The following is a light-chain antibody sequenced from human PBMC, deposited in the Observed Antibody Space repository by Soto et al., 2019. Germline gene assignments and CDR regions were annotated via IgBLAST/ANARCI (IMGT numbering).Light chain of an antibody. CDR2: GVS. V-gene: IGKV1-39*01. CDR3: QQSYTAPSIT. CDR1: QSISSS. J-gene: IGKJ5*01. Sequence: DIQMTQSPSSLSASVGDKVTITCRASQSISSSLNWYQQKSGKAPNLLIYGVSRLQGGVPSRFSGSGSGTDFTLSISSLQPEDFATYYCQQSYTAPSITGGQGTRLDI.